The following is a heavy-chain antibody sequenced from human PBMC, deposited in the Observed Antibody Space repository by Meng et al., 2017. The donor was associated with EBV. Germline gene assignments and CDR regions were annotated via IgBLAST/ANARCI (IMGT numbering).Heavy chain of an antibody. Sequence: LQLQESGSGLVKPSEALSLPCTVSGGSISSSSYHWGWIRQPPGKGLEWIGSIYYSGSTYYNPSLKSRVTISVDTSKNQFSLKLSSVTAADTAVYYCARSSPVRFGELSNWGQGTLVTVSS. CDR2: IYYSGST. J-gene: IGHJ4*02. D-gene: IGHD3-10*01. CDR1: GGSISSSSYH. CDR3: ARSSPVRFGELSN. V-gene: IGHV4-39*07.